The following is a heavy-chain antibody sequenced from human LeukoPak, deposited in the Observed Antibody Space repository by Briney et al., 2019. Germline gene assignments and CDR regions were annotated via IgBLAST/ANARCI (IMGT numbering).Heavy chain of an antibody. D-gene: IGHD6-13*01. CDR1: GYTFTSYG. V-gene: IGHV1-18*01. Sequence: ASVKVSCKASGYTFTSYGIGWVRQAPGQGLEWMGWISAYNGNTNYAQKLQGRVTMTTDTSTSTAYMELRSLRSDDTAVYYCARDFLYSIAAERAYYYYGMDVCGQGTTVTVSS. CDR2: ISAYNGNT. J-gene: IGHJ6*02. CDR3: ARDFLYSIAAERAYYYYGMDV.